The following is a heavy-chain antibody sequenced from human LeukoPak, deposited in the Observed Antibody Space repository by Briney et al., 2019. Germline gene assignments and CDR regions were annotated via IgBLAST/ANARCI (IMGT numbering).Heavy chain of an antibody. D-gene: IGHD2-21*02. V-gene: IGHV3-21*01. CDR2: ISSSSSYI. Sequence: GGSLRLSCAASGFTFSSYSMNWVRQAPGKGLEWVSSISSSSSYIYYADSVKGRFTISRDNAKNSLYLQMNSLRAEDTAVYYCARETYCGGDCYWADYYYGMDVWGQGTTVTVSS. J-gene: IGHJ6*02. CDR3: ARETYCGGDCYWADYYYGMDV. CDR1: GFTFSSYS.